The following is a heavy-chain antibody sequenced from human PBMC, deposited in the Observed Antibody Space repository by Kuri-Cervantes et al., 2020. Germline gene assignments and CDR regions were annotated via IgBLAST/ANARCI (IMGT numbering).Heavy chain of an antibody. Sequence: SVKVSCKASGGTLSSYAISWVRQAPGQGLEWMGGIIPIFGTANYAQKFQGRVTITADEPTSTAYMELSSLRSEDTAVYYCARDQGSENIVVVVAASWFDPWGQGTLVTVSS. CDR2: IIPIFGTA. D-gene: IGHD2-15*01. V-gene: IGHV1-69*13. CDR1: GGTLSSYA. J-gene: IGHJ5*02. CDR3: ARDQGSENIVVVVAASWFDP.